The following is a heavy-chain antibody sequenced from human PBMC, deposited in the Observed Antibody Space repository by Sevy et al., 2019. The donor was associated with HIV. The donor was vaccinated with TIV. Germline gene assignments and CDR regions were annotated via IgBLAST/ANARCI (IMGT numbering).Heavy chain of an antibody. CDR3: ARATGSYPAEYFQY. CDR1: ASSISSGYY. Sequence: SDTLSLTCAVSASSISSGYYWGWIRQPPGKGLEWIGNIFHSGSTYSNPSLKSRVTISLHTSKKQFSLKLSSVTAADTAVYYCARATGSYPAEYFQYWGQGTLVTVSS. J-gene: IGHJ1*01. CDR2: IFHSGST. D-gene: IGHD3-16*02. V-gene: IGHV4-38-2*01.